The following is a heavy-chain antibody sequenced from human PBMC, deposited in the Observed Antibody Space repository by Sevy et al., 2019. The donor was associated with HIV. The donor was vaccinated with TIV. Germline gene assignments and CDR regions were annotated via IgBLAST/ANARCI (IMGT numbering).Heavy chain of an antibody. CDR3: ARARYNYGSFYFDY. CDR1: GFSVSTNY. J-gene: IGHJ4*02. CDR2: ISSGGTII. Sequence: GGSLRLSCAASGFSVSTNYMSWVRQAPGKGLEWVSYISSGGTIIYYADSVKGRFTISRDNAKNSLYLQMNSLRAEDTAVYYCARARYNYGSFYFDYWGQGTLVTVSS. D-gene: IGHD5-18*01. V-gene: IGHV3-11*01.